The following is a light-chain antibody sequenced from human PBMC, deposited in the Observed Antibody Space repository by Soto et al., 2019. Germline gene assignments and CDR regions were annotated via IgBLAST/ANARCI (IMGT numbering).Light chain of an antibody. Sequence: VMTQSPDTLSVSPGERATLSCRASETVRSNLAWYQQKPGQAPRLLIYAASTRATGIPARFSGSGSGTDFTLTISSLEPEDFAVYYCQQRSNWPAITFGQGTRLEIK. CDR1: ETVRSN. CDR3: QQRSNWPAIT. J-gene: IGKJ5*01. CDR2: AAS. V-gene: IGKV3-11*01.